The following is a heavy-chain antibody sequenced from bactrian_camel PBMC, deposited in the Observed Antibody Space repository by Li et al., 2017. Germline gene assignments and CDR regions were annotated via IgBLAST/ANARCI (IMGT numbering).Heavy chain of an antibody. J-gene: IGHJ4*01. CDR2: RTKGDYS. Sequence: HVQLVESGGGSVQAEGSLRLSCAASGYFSKRCMGWFRQAPGKEREGVAFRTKGDYSSLADSVKGRFTVSKDNANNTVNLMMNSLKPEDTATYYCAANFGPYYSGPYLARRAIFEGQGTQVTVS. CDR1: GYFSKRC. V-gene: IGHV3S53*01. D-gene: IGHD2*01.